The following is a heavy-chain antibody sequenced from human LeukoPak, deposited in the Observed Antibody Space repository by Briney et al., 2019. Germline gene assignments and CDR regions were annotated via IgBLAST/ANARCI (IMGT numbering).Heavy chain of an antibody. Sequence: PSETLSLTCTVSGGSISSYYWSWIRQPPGKGLEWIGYIYYSGSTNYNPSLKSRVTISVDTSKNQFSLKLSSVTAADTAVYYCARHEAGKFYFDYWGQGTLVTVSS. CDR3: ARHEAGKFYFDY. D-gene: IGHD6-19*01. V-gene: IGHV4-59*01. CDR2: IYYSGST. J-gene: IGHJ4*02. CDR1: GGSISSYY.